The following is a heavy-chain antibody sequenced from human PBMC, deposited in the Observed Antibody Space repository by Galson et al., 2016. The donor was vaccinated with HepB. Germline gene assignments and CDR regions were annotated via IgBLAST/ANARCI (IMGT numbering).Heavy chain of an antibody. Sequence: LRLSCAASGFSVSGKYMSWARQAPGKGLEWVSAIFSGDATYYRDSVKGRFTIPRDTSKNTLYLQMNNLRAEDTAIYYCEGYSDPFDIWGQGTMVTVSS. J-gene: IGHJ3*02. CDR1: GFSVSGKY. D-gene: IGHD3-22*01. CDR3: EGYSDPFDI. CDR2: IFSGDAT. V-gene: IGHV3-53*01.